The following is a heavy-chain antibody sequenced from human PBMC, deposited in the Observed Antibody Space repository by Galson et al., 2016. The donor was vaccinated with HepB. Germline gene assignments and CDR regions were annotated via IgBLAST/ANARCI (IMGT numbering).Heavy chain of an antibody. Sequence: SLRLSCAASGFTFTYAWMSWVRQAPGKGLEWVSVIYSGGNTFYADSVKGRFTISGDTSKNTLYLQMNSLRAEDTAVYYCATSPSRGYWGQGTLVTASS. CDR2: IYSGGNT. V-gene: IGHV3-66*01. D-gene: IGHD2-2*01. J-gene: IGHJ4*02. CDR1: GFTFTYAW. CDR3: ATSPSRGY.